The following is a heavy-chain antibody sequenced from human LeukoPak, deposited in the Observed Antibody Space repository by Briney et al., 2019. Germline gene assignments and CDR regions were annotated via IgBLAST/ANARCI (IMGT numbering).Heavy chain of an antibody. J-gene: IGHJ6*02. CDR1: GFTFSSYS. CDR3: ARDREMAFNRMDA. Sequence: GGSLRLSCAASGFTFSSYSMNWVRQAPVKGLEWVSSISSSSSYIYYADSVKGRFTISRDNAKNSLYLQMNSPRAEDTAVYYCARDREMAFNRMDAWGQGTTVTVSS. D-gene: IGHD5-24*01. CDR2: ISSSSSYI. V-gene: IGHV3-21*01.